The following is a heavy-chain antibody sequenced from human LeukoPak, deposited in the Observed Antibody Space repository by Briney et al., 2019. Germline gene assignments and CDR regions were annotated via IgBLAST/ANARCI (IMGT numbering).Heavy chain of an antibody. V-gene: IGHV1-69*05. D-gene: IGHD2-2*02. CDR3: ARAYCSSTSCYTYWFDP. CDR1: GGTFSSYA. CDR2: IIPIFGTA. J-gene: IGHJ5*02. Sequence: ASVKASCKASGGTFSSYAISWVRQAPGQELEWMGGIIPIFGTANYAQKFQGRVTITTDESTSTAYMELSSLRSEDRAVYYCARAYCSSTSCYTYWFDPWGQGTLVTVSS.